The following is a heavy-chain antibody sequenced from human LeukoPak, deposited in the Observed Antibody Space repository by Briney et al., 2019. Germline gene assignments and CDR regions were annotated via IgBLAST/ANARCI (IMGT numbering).Heavy chain of an antibody. CDR3: ARETLYSGWSHYFDY. D-gene: IGHD6-19*01. CDR1: GGSISLSYYY. CDR2: VYYSGNT. J-gene: IGHJ4*02. Sequence: PSETLSLTCSVSGGSISLSYYYWGWFRQPPGKALEWIGRVYYSGNTSYNPSLKSRLTISVDMSKNHFSLRLSSVTAADTAMYYCARETLYSGWSHYFDYWGQGSQVTVSS. V-gene: IGHV4-39*07.